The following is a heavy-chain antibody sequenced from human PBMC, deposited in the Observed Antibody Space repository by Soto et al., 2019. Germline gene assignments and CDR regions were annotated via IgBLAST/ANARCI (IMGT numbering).Heavy chain of an antibody. CDR1: GGSISSGGYY. Sequence: QVQLQESGPGLVKPSQTLSLTCTVSGGSISSGGYYWSWIRQHPGKGLEWIGYIYYSGSTYYNPSLKSRVTISVDTSKNQFSLKLSSVTAADTAVYYCARVGMVRGVEGYYYYGMDVWGQGTTVTVSS. CDR2: IYYSGST. CDR3: ARVGMVRGVEGYYYYGMDV. V-gene: IGHV4-31*03. J-gene: IGHJ6*02. D-gene: IGHD3-10*01.